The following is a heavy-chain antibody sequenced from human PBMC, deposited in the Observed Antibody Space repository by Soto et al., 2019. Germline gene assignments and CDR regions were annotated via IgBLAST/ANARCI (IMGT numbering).Heavy chain of an antibody. CDR3: ARGFTTVVTVDY. CDR2: IYYSGST. D-gene: IGHD4-17*01. Sequence: QLQLQESGPGLVKPSETLSLTCTVSGGSISSTNYYWGWIRQPPGKGLEWIGSIYYSGSTYYNPSLKSRVTISVDTSKNQFSLKLSSVTAADTAVYYCARGFTTVVTVDYWGQGTLVTVSS. V-gene: IGHV4-39*01. J-gene: IGHJ4*02. CDR1: GGSISSTNYY.